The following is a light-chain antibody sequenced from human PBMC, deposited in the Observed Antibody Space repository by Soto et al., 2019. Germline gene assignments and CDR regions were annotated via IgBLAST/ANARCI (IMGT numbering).Light chain of an antibody. CDR3: SSYTSNSSLVI. Sequence: QSVLTQPASVSGSPGQSITLSCTGTSSDIDIHNYVSWYQHHPGKAPKLMIYDVSNRPSGVSNRFSGSKSANTASLTISGLQAEDEDDYYCSSYTSNSSLVIFGGGTKVTVL. J-gene: IGLJ2*01. CDR2: DVS. CDR1: SSDIDIHNY. V-gene: IGLV2-14*03.